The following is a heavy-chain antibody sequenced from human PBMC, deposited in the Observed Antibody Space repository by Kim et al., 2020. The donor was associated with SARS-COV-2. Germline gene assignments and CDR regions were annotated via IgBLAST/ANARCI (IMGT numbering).Heavy chain of an antibody. D-gene: IGHD6-19*01. CDR1: GFTFSSYA. J-gene: IGHJ6*02. V-gene: IGHV3-30*04. Sequence: GRSLRLSCAASGFTFSSYAMHWVRQAPGKGLEWVAVISYDGSNKYYADSVKGRFTISRDNSKNTLYLQMNSLRAEDTAVYYCARDHATSSGWYPEDVWGQGTTVTVSS. CDR3: ARDHATSSGWYPEDV. CDR2: ISYDGSNK.